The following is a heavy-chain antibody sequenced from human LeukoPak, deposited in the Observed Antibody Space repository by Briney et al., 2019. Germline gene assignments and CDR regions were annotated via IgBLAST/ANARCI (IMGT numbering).Heavy chain of an antibody. CDR3: AARPYCTTATCPKTNWFDP. V-gene: IGHV3-30*02. D-gene: IGHD2-8*01. J-gene: IGHJ5*02. Sequence: PGGSLRLSCAASGFIFSSYGMHWVRQAPGKGLEWVAFIRYDGSDKFYADSVKGRFTISRDNSKNTLYPQMSSLRADDTAVYYCAARPYCTTATCPKTNWFDPWGQGTLVTVSS. CDR1: GFIFSSYG. CDR2: IRYDGSDK.